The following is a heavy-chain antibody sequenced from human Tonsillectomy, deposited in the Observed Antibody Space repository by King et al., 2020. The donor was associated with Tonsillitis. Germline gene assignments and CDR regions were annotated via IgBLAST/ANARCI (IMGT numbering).Heavy chain of an antibody. V-gene: IGHV3-23*04. CDR3: AKGAADSSSSTGEYFQH. CDR1: GFTFSSYA. CDR2: ISGSGGTT. J-gene: IGHJ1*01. D-gene: IGHD6-13*01. Sequence: VQLVESGGGLVQSGGSLRLSCAASGFTFSSYAMSWVRQAPGKGLEWVSAISGSGGTTHYADSVKGRFTISRDNSKNTLYLQMNSLRAEDTAVYYCAKGAADSSSSTGEYFQHWGQGTLVTVSS.